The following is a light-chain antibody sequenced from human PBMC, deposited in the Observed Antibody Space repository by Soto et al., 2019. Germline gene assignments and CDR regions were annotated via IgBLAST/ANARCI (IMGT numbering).Light chain of an antibody. V-gene: IGKV3-15*01. Sequence: EIVVTQSPATLSVSPGERVTLSCRASQSVSSSLAWYQQRPGQAPRLLIYDTSTRAAGIAARFSGTGSGTEFTLTISSLQSEDFALYYCQQYNDWPLTFGQGTKVDIK. CDR2: DTS. CDR3: QQYNDWPLT. CDR1: QSVSSS. J-gene: IGKJ1*01.